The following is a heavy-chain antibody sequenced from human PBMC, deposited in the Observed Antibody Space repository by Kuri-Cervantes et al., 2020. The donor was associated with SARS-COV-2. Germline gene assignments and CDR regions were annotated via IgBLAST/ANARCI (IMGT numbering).Heavy chain of an antibody. D-gene: IGHD2-2*02. Sequence: GESLKISCAASGFTFSSYAMHWVRQAPGKGLEWVSYISSSGSTIYYADSVKGRFTTSRDNAKNSLYLQMNSLRAEDTAVYYCARDSATDIVVVPAAIGPWGQGTLVTVSS. CDR1: GFTFSSYA. V-gene: IGHV3-48*04. CDR2: ISSSGSTI. CDR3: ARDSATDIVVVPAAIGP. J-gene: IGHJ5*02.